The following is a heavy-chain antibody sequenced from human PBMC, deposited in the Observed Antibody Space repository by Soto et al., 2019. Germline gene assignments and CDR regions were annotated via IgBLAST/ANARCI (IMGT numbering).Heavy chain of an antibody. CDR3: ASWAAQADEDYFHH. CDR2: INQGGSQK. V-gene: IGHV3-7*03. D-gene: IGHD2-15*01. Sequence: GGTLRLSCAGSGFRLSSSWMSWIRQAPGKGLEWVAHINQGGSQKYYVDSAKGRFTISRDNAKTSLYLQMNNLRAEDTATYYCASWAAQADEDYFHHWGQGTLVRVSP. J-gene: IGHJ1*01. CDR1: GFRLSSSW.